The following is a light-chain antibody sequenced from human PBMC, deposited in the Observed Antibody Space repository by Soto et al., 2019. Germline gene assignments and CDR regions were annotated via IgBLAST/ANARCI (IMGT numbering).Light chain of an antibody. Sequence: EVVMTQSPATLSVSPGERATLSCRASQTINSNLAWYQQKPGQAPRLLIHGATTRATGIPGRFSGSGSGTEFTLRISSLQSEDIAVYYCQQYNYWPPRTFGQGKKVEI. J-gene: IGKJ1*01. CDR3: QQYNYWPPRT. V-gene: IGKV3-15*01. CDR1: QTINSN. CDR2: GAT.